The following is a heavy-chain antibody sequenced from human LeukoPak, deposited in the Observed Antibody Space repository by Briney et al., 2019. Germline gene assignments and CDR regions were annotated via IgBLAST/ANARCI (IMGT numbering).Heavy chain of an antibody. CDR3: ASEHSSTWYRAFDI. Sequence: GGSLRLSCAASGFTFSYYWMSWVRQAPGKGLEWVANIKQDGSERYYVDSVKGRFTISRDNAKNSLYLQMNSLRAEDTAVYYCASEHSSTWYRAFDIWGQETMVTVSS. V-gene: IGHV3-7*01. CDR2: IKQDGSER. CDR1: GFTFSYYW. J-gene: IGHJ3*02. D-gene: IGHD2-2*01.